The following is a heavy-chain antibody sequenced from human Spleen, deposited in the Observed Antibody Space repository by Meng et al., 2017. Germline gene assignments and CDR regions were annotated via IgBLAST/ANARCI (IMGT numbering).Heavy chain of an antibody. J-gene: IGHJ4*02. Sequence: GSLRLSCTVSGGSISSYYWSWIRQPPGKGLEWIGYIYYSGSTNYNPSLKSRVTISVDTSKNQFSLKLSSVTAADTAVYYCARVAGYSYGYTHDYWGQGTLVTVSS. V-gene: IGHV4-59*01. D-gene: IGHD5-18*01. CDR1: GGSISSYY. CDR3: ARVAGYSYGYTHDY. CDR2: IYYSGST.